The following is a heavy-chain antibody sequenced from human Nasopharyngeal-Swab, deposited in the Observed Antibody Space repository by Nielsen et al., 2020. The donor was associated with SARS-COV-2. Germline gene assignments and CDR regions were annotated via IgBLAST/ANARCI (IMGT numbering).Heavy chain of an antibody. CDR1: GFTFSRYA. J-gene: IGHJ6*02. CDR3: ARGGPSIQLWVSPLDV. D-gene: IGHD5-18*01. Sequence: GESLKISCAASGFTFSRYAMHWVRQAPGKGLEYVSVISSNGGSTYYANSVKGRFTISRDNSKNTLYLQMGSLRAEDMAVYYCARGGPSIQLWVSPLDVWGQGTTVTVSS. CDR2: ISSNGGST. V-gene: IGHV3-64*01.